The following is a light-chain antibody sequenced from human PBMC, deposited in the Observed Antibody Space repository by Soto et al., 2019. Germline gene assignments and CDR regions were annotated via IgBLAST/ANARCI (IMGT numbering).Light chain of an antibody. CDR2: EGT. V-gene: IGLV2-23*01. CDR3: CLYGGTL. Sequence: QSALTQPASLSASPGQSITISCTGTSSEVGKHNYISWHQQHPGKAPKLIIYEGTKRPSGVSDRFSASTSDTTASLTISGLQAEDEADYYCCLYGGTLFGGGTKLTVL. CDR1: SSEVGKHNY. J-gene: IGLJ2*01.